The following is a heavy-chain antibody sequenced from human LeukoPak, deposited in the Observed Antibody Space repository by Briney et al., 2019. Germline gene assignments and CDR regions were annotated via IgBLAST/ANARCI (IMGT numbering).Heavy chain of an antibody. CDR3: ASSSSGPYYYYYMDV. J-gene: IGHJ6*03. CDR2: ISSSSSYT. D-gene: IGHD6-6*01. CDR1: GFTFSSYS. V-gene: IGHV3-21*01. Sequence: GGSLRLSCAASGFTFSSYSMNWVRQAPGKGLEWVSSISSSSSYTYYADSVKGRFTISRDNAKNPLYLQMNSLRAEDTAVYYCASSSSGPYYYYYMDVWGKGTTVTVSS.